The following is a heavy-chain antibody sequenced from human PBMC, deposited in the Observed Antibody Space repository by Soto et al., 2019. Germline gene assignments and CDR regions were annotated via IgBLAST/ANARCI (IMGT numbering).Heavy chain of an antibody. V-gene: IGHV3-66*01. Sequence: GGSLRLSCAASGFTVSSNYMSWVRQAPGKGLEWVSVFYTGGSTYYADSVKDRFTISRDNSKNTLYLQMNSLRAEDTAVYYCARGPIAVARPQPDYWGQGTLVTVSS. CDR2: FYTGGST. CDR1: GFTVSSNY. J-gene: IGHJ4*02. CDR3: ARGPIAVARPQPDY. D-gene: IGHD6-19*01.